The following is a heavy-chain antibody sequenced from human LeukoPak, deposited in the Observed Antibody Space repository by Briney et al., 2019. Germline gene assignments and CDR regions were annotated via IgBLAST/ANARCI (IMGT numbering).Heavy chain of an antibody. D-gene: IGHD3-22*01. J-gene: IGHJ4*02. V-gene: IGHV1-69*04. Sequence: ASVKVSCKASGYTITSSGISWVRQAPGQGLEWMGRIIPILGIANYAQKFQGRVTITADKSTSTAYMELSSLRSEDTAVYYCAIRGYYDSSGYYPEYYFDYWGQGTLVTVSS. CDR2: IIPILGIA. CDR1: GYTITSSG. CDR3: AIRGYYDSSGYYPEYYFDY.